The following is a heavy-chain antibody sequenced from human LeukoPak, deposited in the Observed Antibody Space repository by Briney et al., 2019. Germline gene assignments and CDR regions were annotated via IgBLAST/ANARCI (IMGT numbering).Heavy chain of an antibody. CDR2: ININTGNP. D-gene: IGHD6-19*01. CDR1: GHTFTGSS. V-gene: IGHV7-4-1*02. CDR3: AREAGPFDY. J-gene: IGHJ4*02. Sequence: ASVKVSCKASGHTFTGSSINWVRLAPGQGLEWMGWININTGNPTYAQGFTGRFVFSLDTSVNTAYLQINSLKAEDTAVYYCAREAGPFDYWGQGTLVTVSS.